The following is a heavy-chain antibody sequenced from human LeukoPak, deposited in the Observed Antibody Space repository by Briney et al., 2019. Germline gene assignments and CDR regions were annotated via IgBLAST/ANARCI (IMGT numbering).Heavy chain of an antibody. Sequence: PGGSLRLSCAASGYTFSSYWMSWARQAPGKGLEWVANIKRDGSEKYYVDSVKGRFTISRDNAKNSLYLQMNSLRAEDTAVYYCARRYSGYDWYFDYWGQGTLVTVSS. CDR3: ARRYSGYDWYFDY. CDR1: GYTFSSYW. CDR2: IKRDGSEK. D-gene: IGHD5-12*01. V-gene: IGHV3-7*03. J-gene: IGHJ4*02.